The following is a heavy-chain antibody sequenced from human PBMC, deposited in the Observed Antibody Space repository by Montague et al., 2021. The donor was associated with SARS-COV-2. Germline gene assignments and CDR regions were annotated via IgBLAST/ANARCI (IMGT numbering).Heavy chain of an antibody. CDR2: IYYSGST. CDR3: AREVRYYYDSSGPGAFDI. V-gene: IGHV4-59*01. D-gene: IGHD3-22*01. Sequence: SETLSLTCTVSGGSISSYCWSWIRQPPGKGLEWIGYIYYSGSTNYNPSLKSRVTISVDTSKNQFSLKLSSVTAADTAVYYCAREVRYYYDSSGPGAFDIWGQGTMVTVSS. CDR1: GGSISSYC. J-gene: IGHJ3*02.